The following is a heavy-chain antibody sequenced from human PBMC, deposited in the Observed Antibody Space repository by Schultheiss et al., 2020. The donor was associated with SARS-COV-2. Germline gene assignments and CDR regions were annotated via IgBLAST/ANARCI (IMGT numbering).Heavy chain of an antibody. CDR1: GYTFTNYA. J-gene: IGHJ4*02. CDR2: VNAGNGNT. V-gene: IGHV1-3*01. D-gene: IGHD4-17*01. Sequence: ASVKVSCKASGYTFTNYAIHWVRQAPGQRLEWMGWVNAGNGNTNYAQKLQGRVTMTTDTSTSTAYMELSSLRSEDTAVYYCARDHYGDYTFDYWGQGTLVTVSS. CDR3: ARDHYGDYTFDY.